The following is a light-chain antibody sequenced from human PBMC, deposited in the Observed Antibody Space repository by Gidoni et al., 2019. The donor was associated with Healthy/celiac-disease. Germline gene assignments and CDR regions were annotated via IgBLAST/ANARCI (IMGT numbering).Light chain of an antibody. V-gene: IGLV2-8*01. Sequence: QSALTQPPSASGSPGQSVPISCTGTSSDVGGYNYVSLYQHHPGKAPKLMIYEVSKRPSGVTDRCFGYKSGNTASLTVSGLQAEDEADYYCRSYAGSNRGVVFGGGTKLTVL. J-gene: IGLJ2*01. CDR2: EVS. CDR3: RSYAGSNRGVV. CDR1: SSDVGGYNY.